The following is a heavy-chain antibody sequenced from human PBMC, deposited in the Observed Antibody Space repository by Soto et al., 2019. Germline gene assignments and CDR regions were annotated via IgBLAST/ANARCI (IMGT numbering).Heavy chain of an antibody. V-gene: IGHV3-30-3*01. J-gene: IGHJ4*02. Sequence: GGSLRLSCTASEFSFSSYAMHWIRQSPGKGLEWVAVISFNGNSLHYADSVKDRFTIPRDNSKSTLYLQMNNMRTEDTAVYYCARTFDTITYYFDYWGQGTLVTVSS. CDR3: ARTFDTITYYFDY. CDR2: ISFNGNSL. D-gene: IGHD3-9*01. CDR1: EFSFSSYA.